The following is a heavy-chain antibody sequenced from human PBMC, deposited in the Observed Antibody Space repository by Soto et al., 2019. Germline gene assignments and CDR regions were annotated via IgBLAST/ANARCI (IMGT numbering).Heavy chain of an antibody. Sequence: ASVKVSCKASGYTFTSYGISWVRQAPGQGLEWIGWISADNGNTNYAQKFQERVTITRDMSTSTAYMELSSLRSEDTAVYYCAAAGGGRYYYDSSGYYAYYWGQGTLVTVSS. J-gene: IGHJ4*02. CDR2: ISADNGNT. V-gene: IGHV1-18*01. CDR3: AAAGGGRYYYDSSGYYAYY. CDR1: GYTFTSYG. D-gene: IGHD3-22*01.